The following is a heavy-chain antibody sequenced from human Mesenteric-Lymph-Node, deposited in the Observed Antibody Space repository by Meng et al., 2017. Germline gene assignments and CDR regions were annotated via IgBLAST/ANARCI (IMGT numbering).Heavy chain of an antibody. D-gene: IGHD2-8*01. CDR2: ISDRGGRT. CDR3: AKDLFSTKSFGKQEEGETNDYYFFGMDV. Sequence: GGSRRLSCAASGFAFSSYTMHWVRKAPGKGLEWVSSISDRGGRTYYADSVKGRFTISRDNSKNTFYVQMNSLRADDTALYYCAKDLFSTKSFGKQEEGETNDYYFFGMDVWGQGTTVTVSS. CDR1: GFAFSSYT. V-gene: IGHV3-23*01. J-gene: IGHJ6*02.